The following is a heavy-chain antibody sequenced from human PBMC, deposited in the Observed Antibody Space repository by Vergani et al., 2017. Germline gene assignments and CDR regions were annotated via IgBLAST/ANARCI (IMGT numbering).Heavy chain of an antibody. V-gene: IGHV4-39*01. Sequence: QVQLQESGPGLVKPSETLSLTCTVSGDSVISTDYHWGWIRQPPGKGLEWIGSMDYSGSTSYNPSLESRISLSFETPKNQFSLRLTSVPAADTAVYYCASKRGACRAAYCHSYDFWGPGTLVGVSS. CDR2: MDYSGST. J-gene: IGHJ4*02. CDR3: ASKRGACRAAYCHSYDF. D-gene: IGHD2-15*01. CDR1: GDSVISTDYH.